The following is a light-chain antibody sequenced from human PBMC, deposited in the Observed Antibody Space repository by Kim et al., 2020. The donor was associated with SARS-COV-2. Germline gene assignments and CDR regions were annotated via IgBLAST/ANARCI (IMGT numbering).Light chain of an antibody. V-gene: IGLV2-11*03. CDR2: DVT. CDR1: SSDVGRYTS. Sequence: GQSVTISCTGTSSDVGRYTSVSWYPQHPGKAPKLMISDVTDRPSGVPDLFSGFKSGNTASLTISGLQAEAEADYYCCSYAGRYTWIFGGGTQLTVL. CDR3: CSYAGRYTWI. J-gene: IGLJ2*01.